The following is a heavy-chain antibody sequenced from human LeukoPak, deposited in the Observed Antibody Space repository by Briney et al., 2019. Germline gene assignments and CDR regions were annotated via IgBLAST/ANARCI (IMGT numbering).Heavy chain of an antibody. CDR3: AKGYYYDSSGYYFPRGFIDY. V-gene: IGHV3-23*01. CDR2: ISGSGGST. CDR1: GFTFSSYA. J-gene: IGHJ4*02. Sequence: GGSLRLSCAASGFTFSSYAMSWVRQAPGKGLEWVSAISGSGGSTYYADSVKGRFTISRDNSKNTLYLQMSSLRAEDTAVYYCAKGYYYDSSGYYFPRGFIDYWGQGTLVTVSS. D-gene: IGHD3-22*01.